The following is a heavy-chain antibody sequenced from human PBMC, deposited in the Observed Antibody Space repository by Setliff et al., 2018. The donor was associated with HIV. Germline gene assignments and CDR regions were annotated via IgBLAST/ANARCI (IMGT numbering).Heavy chain of an antibody. D-gene: IGHD3-3*01. CDR2: INPSSGGT. J-gene: IGHJ4*02. V-gene: IGHV1-46*01. Sequence: ASVKVSCKASGYTFTSSYMHWVRQAPGQGLEWMGIINPSSGGTTYAQKLQGRVTMTTDTSTSTAYMELRSLRSDDTAVYYCARDRKLNTYYNFWSGSEEPFDYWGQGTLVTVSS. CDR3: ARDRKLNTYYNFWSGSEEPFDY. CDR1: GYTFTSSY.